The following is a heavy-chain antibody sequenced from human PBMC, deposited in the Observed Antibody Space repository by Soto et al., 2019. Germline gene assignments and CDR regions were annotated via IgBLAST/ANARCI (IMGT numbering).Heavy chain of an antibody. CDR1: GFSLSSTRVA. D-gene: IGHD6-19*01. V-gene: IGHV2-5*02. J-gene: IGHJ4*02. CDR3: AHSVVAGLGYYFDY. CDR2: IYWDDDK. Sequence: SGPTLVNPTPTLTLTCTFSGFSLSSTRVAVGWIRQPPGKALEWLALIYWDDDKRYSPFLKSRLTITKDTSKNQVVLTMTNMDPVDTATYYCAHSVVAGLGYYFDYWGQGTLVTVSS.